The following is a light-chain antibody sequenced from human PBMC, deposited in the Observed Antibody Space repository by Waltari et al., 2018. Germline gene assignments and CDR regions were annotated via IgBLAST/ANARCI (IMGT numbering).Light chain of an antibody. CDR2: AAS. V-gene: IGKV1-39*01. CDR1: QTIDYY. J-gene: IGKJ2*01. Sequence: DIQLTQSPSSLSASVGDTVTISCRASQTIDYYLNWYQQQPGKAPNPLIYAASTLLIGVPSRFSGFGSETEFTLTITGLQPEDFATYYCQQSLDSPYTFGQGTRLEI. CDR3: QQSLDSPYT.